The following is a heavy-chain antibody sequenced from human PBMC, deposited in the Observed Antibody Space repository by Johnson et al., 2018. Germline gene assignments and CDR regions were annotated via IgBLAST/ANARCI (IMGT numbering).Heavy chain of an antibody. J-gene: IGHJ3*01. D-gene: IGHD2-21*01. CDR3: ARVVVGDAFDL. Sequence: QVQLQESGPGLVKPSETLSLTCAVSDGSISSYYWSWIRQPPGKGLEWIGYSYYSGSTDYNPSLKSRVTISVDTSKNQFSLKLTSVTGADTAIYYCARVVVGDAFDLWGQGTLVIVSS. V-gene: IGHV4-59*01. CDR1: DGSISSYY. CDR2: SYYSGST.